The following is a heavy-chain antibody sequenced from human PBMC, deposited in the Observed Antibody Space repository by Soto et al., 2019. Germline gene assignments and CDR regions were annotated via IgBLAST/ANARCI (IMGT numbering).Heavy chain of an antibody. CDR3: ATSPCSSTSCSTP. J-gene: IGHJ5*02. Sequence: PGGSLRLSCTASGFTFSSYAMSWVRQAPGKGLEWVSAISGSGGSTYYADSVKGRFTISRDNSKNTLYLQMNSLRAEDTAVYYCATSPCSSTSCSTPWGQGTLVTVSS. CDR2: ISGSGGST. D-gene: IGHD2-2*01. V-gene: IGHV3-23*01. CDR1: GFTFSSYA.